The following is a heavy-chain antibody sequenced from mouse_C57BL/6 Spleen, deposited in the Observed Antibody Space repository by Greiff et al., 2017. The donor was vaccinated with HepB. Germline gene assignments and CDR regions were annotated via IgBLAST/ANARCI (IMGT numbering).Heavy chain of an antibody. D-gene: IGHD3-1*01. CDR2: IDPSDSYT. Sequence: VQLQQSGAELVKPGASVKLSCKASGYTFTSYWMQWVKQRPGQGLEWIGEIDPSDSYTNYNQKFKGKATLTVDTSSSTAYMQLSSLTSEDSAVYYCARGGLSGGFAYWGQGTLVTVSA. V-gene: IGHV1-50*01. CDR3: ARGGLSGGFAY. CDR1: GYTFTSYW. J-gene: IGHJ3*01.